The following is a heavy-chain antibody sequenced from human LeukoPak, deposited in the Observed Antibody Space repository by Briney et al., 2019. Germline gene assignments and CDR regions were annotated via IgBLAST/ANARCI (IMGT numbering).Heavy chain of an antibody. J-gene: IGHJ4*02. D-gene: IGHD3-9*01. Sequence: GGSLRLSCAASAFTFNSYSMSWVRQAPGKGLEWVASITSTSVSTYYADSVKGRFTISRDNAKNSLYLQMDSLRAEDTAVYYCARTYYDILTSYNPYFDYWGQGTLVTVSS. CDR1: AFTFNSYS. CDR2: ITSTSVST. V-gene: IGHV3-21*01. CDR3: ARTYYDILTSYNPYFDY.